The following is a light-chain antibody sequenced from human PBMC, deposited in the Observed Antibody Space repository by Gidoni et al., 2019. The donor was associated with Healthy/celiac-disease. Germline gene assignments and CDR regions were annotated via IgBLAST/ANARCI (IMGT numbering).Light chain of an antibody. J-gene: IGKJ5*01. Sequence: EILMPHSPATLSVSPGERATLSCRASQSVSSNVAWYQQNQGKAHRLLIYGASTRATGIPARFRGSGCGTEFTLTISSMKSEDFEVDYWQQYNNWRTEKTFGQGTRVEIK. V-gene: IGKV3-15*01. CDR2: GAS. CDR3: QQYNNWRTEKT. CDR1: QSVSSN.